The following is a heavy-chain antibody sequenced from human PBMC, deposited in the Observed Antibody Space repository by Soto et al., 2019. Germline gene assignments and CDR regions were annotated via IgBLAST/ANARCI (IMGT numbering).Heavy chain of an antibody. Sequence: ASVKVSCKASGHTFTGYYMHWVRLAPGQGLEWMGYINPNSGATNYAQKFQGWVTMTRDTSISTAYMELSRLRSDDAAVYYCARGGKITGGWFNYYMDVWGKGTTVTVSS. J-gene: IGHJ6*03. CDR1: GHTFTGYY. V-gene: IGHV1-2*04. CDR3: ARGGKITGGWFNYYMDV. D-gene: IGHD6-19*01. CDR2: INPNSGAT.